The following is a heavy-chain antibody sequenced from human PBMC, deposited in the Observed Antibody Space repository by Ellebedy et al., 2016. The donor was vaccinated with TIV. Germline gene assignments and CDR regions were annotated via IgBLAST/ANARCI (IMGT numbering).Heavy chain of an antibody. Sequence: PGGSLRLSCAASGFTFSSYSMNWVRQAPGKGLEWVANIKQDGSEKYYVDSVKGRFTISRDNAKNSLYLQMNSLRAEDTAVYYCARVWVTRAIDYWGQGTLVTVSS. CDR1: GFTFSSYS. CDR2: IKQDGSEK. D-gene: IGHD4-17*01. V-gene: IGHV3-7*01. J-gene: IGHJ4*02. CDR3: ARVWVTRAIDY.